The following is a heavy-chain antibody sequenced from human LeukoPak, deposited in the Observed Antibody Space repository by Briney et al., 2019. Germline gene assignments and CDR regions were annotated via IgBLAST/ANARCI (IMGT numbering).Heavy chain of an antibody. V-gene: IGHV3-11*05. Sequence: KPGGSLRLSCAASGFTFSSYAMSWVRQAPGTGLEWVSYISSSTIYTNYADSVKGRCTISRDNAKNSLYLQMNSLRAEDTAVYYCARASGSGSYYANWGQGTLVTVSS. CDR1: GFTFSSYA. D-gene: IGHD3-10*01. CDR3: ARASGSGSYYAN. CDR2: ISSSTIYT. J-gene: IGHJ4*02.